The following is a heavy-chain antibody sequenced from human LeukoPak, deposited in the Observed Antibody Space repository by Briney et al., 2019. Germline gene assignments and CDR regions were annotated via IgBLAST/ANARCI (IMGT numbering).Heavy chain of an antibody. D-gene: IGHD2-8*01. CDR3: AVLHYYAMDV. Sequence: GGSLRLSCAASGVTFDDYAMHWVRQAPGKGLEWVSGISWNSGTKGYADSVKGRFTISRDNAKNSLYLQMNSLRGEDAALYYCAVLHYYAMDVWGQGTTVTVSS. J-gene: IGHJ6*02. CDR2: ISWNSGTK. CDR1: GVTFDDYA. V-gene: IGHV3-9*01.